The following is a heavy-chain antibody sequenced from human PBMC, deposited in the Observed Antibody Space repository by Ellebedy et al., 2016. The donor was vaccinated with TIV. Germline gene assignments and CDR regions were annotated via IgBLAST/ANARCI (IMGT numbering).Heavy chain of an antibody. Sequence: SETLSLTCTVSGGSISSGGYYWSWIRQHPGKGLEWIGYIYYSGSTNYNPSLKSRVTVSVDTSKNQFSLKLSSVTAADTAVYYCARSILMADAFDIWGQGTMVTVSS. CDR2: IYYSGST. CDR1: GGSISSGGYY. V-gene: IGHV4-61*08. CDR3: ARSILMADAFDI. D-gene: IGHD3-16*01. J-gene: IGHJ3*02.